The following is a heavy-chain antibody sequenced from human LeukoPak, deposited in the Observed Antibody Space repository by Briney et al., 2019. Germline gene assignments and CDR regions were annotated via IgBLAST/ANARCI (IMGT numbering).Heavy chain of an antibody. CDR3: SRSHDYGGLYFYCYMDV. V-gene: IGHV4-39*01. CDR2: LDSSGST. CDR1: GGSISSRSDY. J-gene: IGHJ6*03. Sequence: PSETLSLTCTASGGSISSRSDYWGWIRQTPGQGLEWIGNLDSSGSTYYNPSLKSRVTISVGTSKNQFSLNLRSVTAADTAIYFCSRSHDYGGLYFYCYMDVWGKGTTVTVSS. D-gene: IGHD4-23*01.